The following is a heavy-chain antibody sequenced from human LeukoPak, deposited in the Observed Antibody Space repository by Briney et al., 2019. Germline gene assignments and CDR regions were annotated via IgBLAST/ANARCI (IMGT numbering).Heavy chain of an antibody. J-gene: IGHJ4*02. CDR2: IYYGGTY. Sequence: SQILSLTCAVSGGAINRGGFYWSWIRLHPGKGLEWIGSIYYGGTYYYNPSLKSRLIMSVDTSQNQFSLKLTSVTAADTAVYYCARGGSAYPVDYWGQGTLVTVSS. CDR1: GGAINRGGFY. V-gene: IGHV4-31*02. D-gene: IGHD3-16*01. CDR3: ARGGSAYPVDY.